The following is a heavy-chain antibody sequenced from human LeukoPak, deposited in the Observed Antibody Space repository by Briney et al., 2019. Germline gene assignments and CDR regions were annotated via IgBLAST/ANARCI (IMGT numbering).Heavy chain of an antibody. V-gene: IGHV1-2*02. Sequence: ASVKVSCKASGYTFTAYYIHWVRRAPGQGLEWMGWINANSGGTESAQKFQGRVTMTRDTSISTAYMELSRLRSDDTAVYYCTRDHCTSINCYEYNYYGMDVWGQGTTVTVS. D-gene: IGHD2-2*01. CDR2: INANSGGT. CDR3: TRDHCTSINCYEYNYYGMDV. CDR1: GYTFTAYY. J-gene: IGHJ6*02.